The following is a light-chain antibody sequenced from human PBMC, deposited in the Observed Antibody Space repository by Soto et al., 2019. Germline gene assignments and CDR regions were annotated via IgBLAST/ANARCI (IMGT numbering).Light chain of an antibody. J-gene: IGKJ5*01. CDR1: QSVSSSY. Sequence: EIVLTQSPGTLSLSTGERATLSCRVSQSVSSSYLAWYQQKPGQAPRLLIYGASSRATGIPDRFSGSGSGTEFTLTISCLQPEDFGTYYCQQFKSYPITFGQGTRLEI. CDR2: GAS. CDR3: QQFKSYPIT. V-gene: IGKV3-20*01.